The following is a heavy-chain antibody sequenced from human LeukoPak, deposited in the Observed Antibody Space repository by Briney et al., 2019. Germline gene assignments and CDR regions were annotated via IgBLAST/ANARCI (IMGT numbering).Heavy chain of an antibody. CDR1: GGSISTYY. J-gene: IGHJ6*02. Sequence: SETLSLTCTVSGGSISTYYWSWIRQPPGKGLEWIGYVYYSGSTNYNPSLKSRVTISVDTAKNQFSLKVTSVTAADTAVYYCARLRSTYRGSLYYNGTDVWGQGTSVTVSS. CDR2: VYYSGST. V-gene: IGHV4-59*08. CDR3: ARLRSTYRGSLYYNGTDV. D-gene: IGHD3-10*01.